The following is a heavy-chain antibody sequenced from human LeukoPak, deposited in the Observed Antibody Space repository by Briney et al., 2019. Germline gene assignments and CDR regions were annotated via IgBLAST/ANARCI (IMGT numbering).Heavy chain of an antibody. J-gene: IGHJ4*02. V-gene: IGHV1-8*01. Sequence: ASVKVSCKASGYTFTSSDINWVRQATGQGLEWMGWMNPNSGNTGYAQKFQGRVTMTRNTSISTAYMELSSLRSEDTAVYYCARGRTRQWELLGYWGQGTLVTVSS. CDR2: MNPNSGNT. D-gene: IGHD1-26*01. CDR1: GYTFTSSD. CDR3: ARGRTRQWELLGY.